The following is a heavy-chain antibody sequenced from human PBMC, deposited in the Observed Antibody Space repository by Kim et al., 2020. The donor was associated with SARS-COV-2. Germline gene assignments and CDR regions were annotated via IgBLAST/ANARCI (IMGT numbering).Heavy chain of an antibody. CDR3: AKGPKYYYDSSGPFDY. CDR2: ISWNSGSI. Sequence: GGSLRLSCAAYGFTFGDYDMHWVRQAPEKGLEWVSGISWNSGSIGYAASVKGRFTIPRDNAKNSLYLQMNSLRAEDTALYYCAKGPKYYYDSSGPFDYWGQGTLVTVSS. V-gene: IGHV3-9*01. J-gene: IGHJ4*02. D-gene: IGHD3-22*01. CDR1: GFTFGDYD.